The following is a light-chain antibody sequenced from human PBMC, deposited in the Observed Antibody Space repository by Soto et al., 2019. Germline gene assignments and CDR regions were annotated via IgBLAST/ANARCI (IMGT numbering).Light chain of an antibody. V-gene: IGKV3-20*01. CDR2: DTS. CDR1: QSVGGSS. Sequence: ETVLTQSPGTLSLSPGERATVSCRASQSVGGSSLAWYQQRPGQAPRLLIYDTSKRATGIPDRFSGSGSGTDFTLTISRLEPEDFAVYYCQQYGSSPYTFGLGTKVDIK. J-gene: IGKJ2*01. CDR3: QQYGSSPYT.